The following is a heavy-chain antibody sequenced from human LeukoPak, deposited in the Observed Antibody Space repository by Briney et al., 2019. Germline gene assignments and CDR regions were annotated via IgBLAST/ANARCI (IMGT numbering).Heavy chain of an antibody. CDR2: IIPILGIA. Sequence: GASVKVSCKASGGTFSSYAISWVRQAPGQGLEWTGRIIPILGIANYAQKFQGRITITADKSTSTAYMELSSLRSEDTAVYYCARDLVNCGGDCANNWFDPWGQGTLVTVSS. J-gene: IGHJ5*02. V-gene: IGHV1-69*04. CDR1: GGTFSSYA. D-gene: IGHD2-21*02. CDR3: ARDLVNCGGDCANNWFDP.